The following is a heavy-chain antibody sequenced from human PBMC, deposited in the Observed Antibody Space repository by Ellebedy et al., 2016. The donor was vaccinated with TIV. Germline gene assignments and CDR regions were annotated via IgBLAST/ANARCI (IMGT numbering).Heavy chain of an antibody. CDR3: ARVGAYRTNWSHHVGWFDS. CDR1: GGSFSGYF. D-gene: IGHD6-13*01. Sequence: MPSETLSLTCGVYGGSFSGYFWSWIRQPPGKGLEWIGEINHSGSTNYNPSLKSRVTVSVDTSKNQFSLKLSSVTAADTAVYYCARVGAYRTNWSHHVGWFDSWGQGTLVTVSS. V-gene: IGHV4-34*01. J-gene: IGHJ5*01. CDR2: INHSGST.